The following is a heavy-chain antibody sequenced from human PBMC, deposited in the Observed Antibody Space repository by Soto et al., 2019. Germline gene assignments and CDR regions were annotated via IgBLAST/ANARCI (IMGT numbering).Heavy chain of an antibody. Sequence: QAQLVQSGAEVKEPGASVKVSCKASGYSFTTSGITWVRQAPGQGLEWMGWISTYNGNTNYAQKLQDRVTLTTDTSQSTAYMELRSLRSDDTAVYYCARRLYGDYDYWGQGTLVTVSS. CDR3: ARRLYGDYDY. D-gene: IGHD4-17*01. CDR1: GYSFTTSG. CDR2: ISTYNGNT. V-gene: IGHV1-18*01. J-gene: IGHJ4*02.